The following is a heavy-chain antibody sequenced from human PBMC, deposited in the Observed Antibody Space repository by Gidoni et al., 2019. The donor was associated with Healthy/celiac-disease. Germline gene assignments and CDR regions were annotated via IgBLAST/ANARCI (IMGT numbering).Heavy chain of an antibody. CDR1: GFTFSSYE. J-gene: IGHJ4*02. V-gene: IGHV3-48*03. D-gene: IGHD4-4*01. CDR3: ARVTRLQLFDY. CDR2: ISSSGSTI. Sequence: EVQLVESGGGLVQPGGSLRLSCAASGFTFSSYEMNWVRQAPGKGLEWVSYISSSGSTIYYADSVKGRFTISRDNAKNSLYLQMNSLRAEDTAVYYCARVTRLQLFDYWGQGTLVTVSS.